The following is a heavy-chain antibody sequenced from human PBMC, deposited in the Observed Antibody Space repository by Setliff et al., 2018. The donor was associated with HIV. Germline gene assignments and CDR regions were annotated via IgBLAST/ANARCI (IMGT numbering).Heavy chain of an antibody. J-gene: IGHJ3*02. CDR1: GGSMNENH. CDR2: IHTSGST. CDR3: ARTGYAFDI. Sequence: PSGTLSLTCTVSGGSMNENHWSWLRQSPGKGLEWIAYIHTSGSTYFNPSFISRVTISIDSSKNQFSLKLMSLTAADTAVYYCARTGYAFDIWGRGTMVTVSS. V-gene: IGHV4-4*08.